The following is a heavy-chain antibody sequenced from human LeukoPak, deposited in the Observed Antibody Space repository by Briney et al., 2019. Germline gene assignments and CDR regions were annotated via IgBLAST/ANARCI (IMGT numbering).Heavy chain of an antibody. D-gene: IGHD5-18*01. J-gene: IGHJ1*01. CDR2: INNDVGST. CDR1: AFTFSGYW. CDR3: CAYSHGCPYR. Sequence: GGSLRLSCAASAFTFSGYWIDCVRPAPGKGLVWVARINNDVGSTTYAGSVKGRFTISRDNAKNTLYLQMNSLRVDDTAAYSCCAYSHGCPYRWGQGTLVTVSS. V-gene: IGHV3-74*01.